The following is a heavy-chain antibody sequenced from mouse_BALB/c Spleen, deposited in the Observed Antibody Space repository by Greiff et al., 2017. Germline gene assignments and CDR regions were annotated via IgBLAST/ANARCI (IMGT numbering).Heavy chain of an antibody. CDR1: GFDFSRYW. J-gene: IGHJ2*01. CDR3: ARGIFYYGSSYDY. CDR2: INPDSSTI. V-gene: IGHV4-1*02. Sequence: EVQRVESGGGLVQPGGSLKLSCAASGFDFSRYWMSWVRQAPGKGLEWIGEINPDSSTINYTPSLKDKFIISRDNAKSTLYLQMSKVRSEDTALYYCARGIFYYGSSYDYWGQGTTLTVSS. D-gene: IGHD1-1*01.